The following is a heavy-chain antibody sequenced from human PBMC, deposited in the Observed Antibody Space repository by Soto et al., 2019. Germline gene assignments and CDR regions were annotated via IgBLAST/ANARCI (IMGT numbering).Heavy chain of an antibody. CDR1: GFTFSRYG. V-gene: IGHV3-33*08. J-gene: IGHJ3*02. CDR3: ARGGYGSGSYKGTDAFDI. CDR2: IWYDGSNK. D-gene: IGHD3-10*01. Sequence: GGSLRLPCGACGFTFSRYGMHGARQAPGKGLEWVAVIWYDGSNKYYADSVKGRFTISRGNSKNTLYLQMNSLRAEDTAVYYCARGGYGSGSYKGTDAFDIWGQGTMVTVSS.